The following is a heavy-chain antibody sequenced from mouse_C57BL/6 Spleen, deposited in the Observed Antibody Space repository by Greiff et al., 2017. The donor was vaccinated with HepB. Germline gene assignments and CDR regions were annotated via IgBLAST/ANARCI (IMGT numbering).Heavy chain of an antibody. J-gene: IGHJ2*01. CDR1: GYAFSSSW. V-gene: IGHV1-82*01. CDR2: IYPGDGDT. D-gene: IGHD3-3*01. CDR3: ARQRAGYFDY. Sequence: VQLQQSGPELVKPGASVKISCKASGYAFSSSWMNWVKQRPGKGLEWIGRIYPGDGDTNYNGKFKGKATLTADKSSSTAYMQLSSLTSEDCAVYFCARQRAGYFDYWGQGTTLTDSS.